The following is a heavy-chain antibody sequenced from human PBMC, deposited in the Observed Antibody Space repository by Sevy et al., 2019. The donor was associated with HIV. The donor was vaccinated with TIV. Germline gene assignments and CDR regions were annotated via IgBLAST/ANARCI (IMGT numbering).Heavy chain of an antibody. Sequence: GGSLRLSCAASGFPFGTYAMHWVRQAPGKGLEWLGVISNEGNVYHSADSVKGRFTISRDNSRNTLSLQMNNLRVDDTAVYYCATKGGLRPNDAFAVWGQGTMVTVSS. D-gene: IGHD3-16*01. V-gene: IGHV3-30-3*01. CDR2: ISNEGNVY. CDR1: GFPFGTYA. CDR3: ATKGGLRPNDAFAV. J-gene: IGHJ3*01.